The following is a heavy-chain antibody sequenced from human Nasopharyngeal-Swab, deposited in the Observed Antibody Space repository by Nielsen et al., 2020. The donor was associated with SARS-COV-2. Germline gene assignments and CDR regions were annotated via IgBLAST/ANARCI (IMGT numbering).Heavy chain of an antibody. Sequence: ETLSLTCTVSGGSISSSSYYWGWIRQPPGKGLEWIGSIYYSGSTYYNPSLKSRVTISVDTSKNQFTLKLSSVTAADTAVYYCAVSSGWFDYWGQGTLVTVSS. CDR2: IYYSGST. V-gene: IGHV4-39*01. D-gene: IGHD6-19*01. J-gene: IGHJ4*02. CDR3: AVSSGWFDY. CDR1: GGSISSSSYY.